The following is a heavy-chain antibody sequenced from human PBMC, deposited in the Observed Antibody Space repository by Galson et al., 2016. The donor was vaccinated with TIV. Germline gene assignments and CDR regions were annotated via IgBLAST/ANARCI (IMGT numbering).Heavy chain of an antibody. J-gene: IGHJ4*03. CDR3: ASGATVTPYSCFYS. CDR1: GDTFSSYS. D-gene: IGHD4-17*01. Sequence: SVKVSCKASGDTFSSYSINWVRQAPGQGLEWMGWISGNSGKTNYAQKFQGRVTMTTDTSTSTAYVELRSLRSDDTAVYYCASGATVTPYSCFYSWGQGALVTVSS. CDR2: ISGNSGKT. V-gene: IGHV1-18*04.